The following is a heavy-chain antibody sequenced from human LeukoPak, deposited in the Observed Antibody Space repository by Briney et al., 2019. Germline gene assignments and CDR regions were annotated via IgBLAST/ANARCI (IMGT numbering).Heavy chain of an antibody. V-gene: IGHV1-2*02. CDR1: GYTFTGYY. CDR3: AGPWDQVGFVP. Sequence: ASVTVSCKASGYTFTGYYLHWVRQAPGQGLEWMGWIYPKTGGTSYAQKFQGRVTMTRDTSISTAYMELIGLRSDDTAVYYCAGPWDQVGFVPWGQGTLVSVSS. CDR2: IYPKTGGT. J-gene: IGHJ5*02. D-gene: IGHD1-26*01.